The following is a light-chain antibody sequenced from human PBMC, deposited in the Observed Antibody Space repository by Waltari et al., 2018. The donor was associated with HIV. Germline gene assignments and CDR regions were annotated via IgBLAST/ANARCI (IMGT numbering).Light chain of an antibody. J-gene: IGLJ2*01. CDR1: SSDVGGYNY. V-gene: IGLV2-11*01. CDR3: CSYAGSYTFVV. Sequence: QSALTQPRSVSGSPGQSVTISCTGTSSDVGGYNYVSWYQQRPGKAPKLMIYDVSKRPAGVPDRFSGAKSVNTASLTISGLQAEDEADYYCCSYAGSYTFVVFGGGTKLTVL. CDR2: DVS.